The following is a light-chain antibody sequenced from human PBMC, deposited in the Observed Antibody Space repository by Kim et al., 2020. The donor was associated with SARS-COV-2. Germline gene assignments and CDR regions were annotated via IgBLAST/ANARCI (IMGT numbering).Light chain of an antibody. Sequence: PGKTARITCGGDDSGATGVHSYQQRPGQAPVVVMYYDNARPSGTPERISGSISGNPATLTITRVEAGDEADYYCQVWDSRSDHYVFGSGTKVTVL. CDR2: YDN. CDR1: DSGATG. V-gene: IGLV3-21*04. CDR3: QVWDSRSDHYV. J-gene: IGLJ1*01.